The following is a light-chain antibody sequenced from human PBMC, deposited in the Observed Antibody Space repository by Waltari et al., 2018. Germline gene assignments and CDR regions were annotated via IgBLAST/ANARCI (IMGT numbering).Light chain of an antibody. J-gene: IGLJ2*01. V-gene: IGLV1-44*01. Sequence: QSVLSQPPSESGPPGQRVTISCSGTGSNVGSNTVNWYQNPPGTSPKLLIYRNNHRPSGVPDRFSASKSGTSASLAISGLQSEDEGDYYCAAWDGGLNGLIFGGGTKLTVL. CDR1: GSNVGSNT. CDR2: RNN. CDR3: AAWDGGLNGLI.